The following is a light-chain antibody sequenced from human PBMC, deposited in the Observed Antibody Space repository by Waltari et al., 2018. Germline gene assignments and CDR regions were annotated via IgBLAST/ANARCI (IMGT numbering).Light chain of an antibody. CDR3: CSYAGSYTWV. CDR2: DDN. CDR1: TTDVGNYNL. J-gene: IGLJ3*02. V-gene: IGLV2-23*01. Sequence: QSALTQPASVSGSPGHSLTISCPGPTTDVGNYNLVSWYQQYPGKAPKVMIYDDNRRPSGVSDRFSGSKSGNTASLTISGVQAEDEADYYCCSYAGSYTWVFGGGTKLTVL.